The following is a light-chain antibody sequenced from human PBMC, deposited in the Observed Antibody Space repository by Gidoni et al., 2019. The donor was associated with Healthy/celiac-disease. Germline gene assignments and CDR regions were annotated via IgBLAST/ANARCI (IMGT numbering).Light chain of an antibody. Sequence: IQVTQSPSFLSASVGDRVNITCRASQVISSYLAWYQQKPGKATKRLIYDASTLQSGVPSRFSGSGSGTEFTLTLSRLQPEDFATYYCQQLTVFGGGTKVEIK. CDR3: QQLTV. CDR2: DAS. J-gene: IGKJ4*01. V-gene: IGKV1-9*01. CDR1: QVISSY.